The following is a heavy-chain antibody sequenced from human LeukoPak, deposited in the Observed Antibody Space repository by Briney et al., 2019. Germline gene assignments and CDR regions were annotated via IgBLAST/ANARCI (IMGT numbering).Heavy chain of an antibody. CDR1: GGSISSSSYY. D-gene: IGHD3-22*01. CDR2: IYYSGST. J-gene: IGHJ4*02. CDR3: ARDTYDSSGYPDY. Sequence: SETLSLTCTVSGGSISSSSYYWGWIRQPPGKGLEWIGSIYYSGSTYYNPSLKSRVTISVDTSKNQFSLKLSSVTAADTAVYYCARDTYDSSGYPDYWGQGTLVTVSS. V-gene: IGHV4-39*07.